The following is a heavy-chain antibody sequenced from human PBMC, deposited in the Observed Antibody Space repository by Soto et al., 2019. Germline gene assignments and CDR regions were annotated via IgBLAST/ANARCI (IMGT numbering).Heavy chain of an antibody. Sequence: QVQLQESGPGLVKPSETLSLTCTVSGGSISDYYWSWIRQPPGKGLEWIGYMHYSGTTNYSPSLKSRVNMSVDTSKNQFSLKLTSMSVADTAVYYCATGGWYLDRWGQGTLVTVSS. CDR2: MHYSGTT. CDR1: GGSISDYY. CDR3: ATGGWYLDR. J-gene: IGHJ4*02. V-gene: IGHV4-59*01. D-gene: IGHD6-19*01.